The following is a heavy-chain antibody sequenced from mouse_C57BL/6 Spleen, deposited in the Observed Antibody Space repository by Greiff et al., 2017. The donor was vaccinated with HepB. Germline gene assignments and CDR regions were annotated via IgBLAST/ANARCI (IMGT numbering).Heavy chain of an antibody. CDR3: TTYDYDASGFAY. Sequence: VQLQQSGAELVRPGASVKLSCTASGFNIKDYYMHWVKQRPEQGLEWIGRIDPEDGDTEYAPKFQGKATMTADTSSNTAYLQLSSLTSEDTAVYYCTTYDYDASGFAYWGQGTLVTVSA. CDR2: IDPEDGDT. D-gene: IGHD2-4*01. CDR1: GFNIKDYY. J-gene: IGHJ3*01. V-gene: IGHV14-1*01.